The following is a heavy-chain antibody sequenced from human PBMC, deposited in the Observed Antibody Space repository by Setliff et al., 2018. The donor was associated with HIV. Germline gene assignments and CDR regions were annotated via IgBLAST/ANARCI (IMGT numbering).Heavy chain of an antibody. V-gene: IGHV4-39*01. D-gene: IGHD3-16*01. CDR2: IYYSGST. CDR1: GGSISTTSYY. J-gene: IGHJ4*02. CDR3: ARHRGRATPFDY. Sequence: SETLSLTCTVSGGSISTTSYYWGWIRQPPGKGLEWIGSIYYSGSTYYNPSPKSRVSISVDTSNKQFSLKVSSVTAADTAVYYCARHRGRATPFDYWGQGTLVTSPQ.